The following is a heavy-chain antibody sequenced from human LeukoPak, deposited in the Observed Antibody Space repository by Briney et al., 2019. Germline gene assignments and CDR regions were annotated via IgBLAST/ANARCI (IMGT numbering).Heavy chain of an antibody. CDR2: ITYDGSNK. J-gene: IGHJ4*02. D-gene: IGHD5-18*01. CDR1: GFTFSSYA. V-gene: IGHV3-30-3*01. Sequence: PGGSLRLSCAASGFTFSSYAMHWVRQAPGKGLEWVAVITYDGSNKYYADSVKGRFTISRDNSKNTLYLQMNSLRAEDTAVYYCARDRSGIQLWFQYWGQGTLVTVSS. CDR3: ARDRSGIQLWFQY.